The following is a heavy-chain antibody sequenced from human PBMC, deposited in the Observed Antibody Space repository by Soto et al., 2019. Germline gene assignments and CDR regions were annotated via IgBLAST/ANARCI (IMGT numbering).Heavy chain of an antibody. CDR3: VKGAPITMLVAVITPFDY. J-gene: IGHJ4*02. Sequence: GSLRLPCSASGFTFSSYAMHWVRQAPGKGLEYVSAISSNGGSTYYADSVKGRFTISRDNSKNTLYLQMSSLRAEDTAVYYCVKGAPITMLVAVITPFDYWGQGTLVTVSS. CDR1: GFTFSSYA. V-gene: IGHV3-64D*08. CDR2: ISSNGGST. D-gene: IGHD3-22*01.